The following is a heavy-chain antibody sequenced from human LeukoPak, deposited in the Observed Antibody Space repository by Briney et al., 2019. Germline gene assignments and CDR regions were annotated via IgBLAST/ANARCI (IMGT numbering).Heavy chain of an antibody. D-gene: IGHD3-22*01. CDR3: ARVDIYHCDSSGSTYAFDI. J-gene: IGHJ3*02. CDR1: GFNFRTYS. CDR2: ISSGSSLI. Sequence: GGSLRLSCAASGFNFRTYSMNWVRQAPGKGLEWISYISSGSSLIYYADSVKGRFTTSRDNVKNSLYLQMISLRNEDTAVYYCARVDIYHCDSSGSTYAFDIWGQGTMVTVSS. V-gene: IGHV3-48*02.